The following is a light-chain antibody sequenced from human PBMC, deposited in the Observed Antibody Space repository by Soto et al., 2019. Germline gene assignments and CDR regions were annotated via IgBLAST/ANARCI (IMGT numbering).Light chain of an antibody. CDR3: AAWDDSLNGPV. CDR1: SSNIGSNT. V-gene: IGLV1-44*01. CDR2: SNS. J-gene: IGLJ2*01. Sequence: QSVLTQPPSMSGTPGQRVTISCSGSSSNIGSNTVNWYQQLPGTAPKLLIYSNSQRPSGVPDRFFGSKSGTSASLAISGLQSEDEADYYCAAWDDSLNGPVFGGGTKLTVL.